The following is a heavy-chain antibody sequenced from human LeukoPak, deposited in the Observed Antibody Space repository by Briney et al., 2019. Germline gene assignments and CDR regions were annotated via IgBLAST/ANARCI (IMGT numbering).Heavy chain of an antibody. J-gene: IGHJ3*02. D-gene: IGHD4-17*01. CDR3: ARSQYYGDFEGAFDI. V-gene: IGHV4-30-4*01. Sequence: SETLSPTCTLSARSISSGDYGWGWIRQPPGTGLEWIGYIYYSGSTYYNPSLKSRVTISVDTSKNQFSLKLSSVTAADTAVYYCARSQYYGDFEGAFDIWGQGTMVTVSS. CDR1: ARSISSGDYG. CDR2: IYYSGST.